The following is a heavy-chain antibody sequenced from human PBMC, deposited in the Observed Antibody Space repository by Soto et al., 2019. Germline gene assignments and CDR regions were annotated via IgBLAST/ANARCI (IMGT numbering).Heavy chain of an antibody. CDR3: ARGPGGPDGPGDY. D-gene: IGHD2-15*01. V-gene: IGHV1-3*01. CDR2: INAGTGNA. Sequence: QVQLVQSGAEVKKPGASVKVSCKASGYTFTSYAMHWVRQAPGQRLEWMGWINAGTGNARYSQKFQGRVTITSDTSASSAYMQPSRLRTEGTAVYYCARGPGGPDGPGDYWGQGSLVTVSS. J-gene: IGHJ4*02. CDR1: GYTFTSYA.